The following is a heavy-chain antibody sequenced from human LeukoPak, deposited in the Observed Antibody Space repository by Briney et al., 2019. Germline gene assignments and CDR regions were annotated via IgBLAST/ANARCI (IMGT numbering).Heavy chain of an antibody. CDR3: ARDQGYCSAGSCYHFDC. D-gene: IGHD2-15*01. CDR1: GDSVSSNSAA. J-gene: IGHJ4*02. CDR2: TYYRSKWYN. Sequence: SQTLSLTCAISGDSVSSNSAAWNWIRQSPSRGLEWLRTTYYRSKWYNDYAVSVKSRITINPDTSKNQFSLQLNSVTPEDTAVYYCARDQGYCSAGSCYHFDCWGQGTLVTVSS. V-gene: IGHV6-1*01.